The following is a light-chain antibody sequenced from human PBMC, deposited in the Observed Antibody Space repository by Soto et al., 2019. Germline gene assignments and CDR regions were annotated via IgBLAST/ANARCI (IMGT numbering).Light chain of an antibody. CDR3: NSYAGSNNV. J-gene: IGLJ1*01. Sequence: QSALTQPPSASGSPGQSVTISCTGTSSDVGAYDYVSWYQQHPGKAPKLIIFEVSERPSGVPDRFSGSKSSNTASLTVSGLQAEDEADYYCNSYAGSNNVFGTGTKVTVL. CDR1: SSDVGAYDY. V-gene: IGLV2-8*01. CDR2: EVS.